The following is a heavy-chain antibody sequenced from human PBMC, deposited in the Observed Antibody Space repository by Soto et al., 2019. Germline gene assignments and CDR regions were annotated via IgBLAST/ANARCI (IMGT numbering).Heavy chain of an antibody. V-gene: IGHV4-39*01. J-gene: IGHJ6*02. Sequence: LETLSHTCPVSGGSIRNYYWGWIRQPPGKGLEWIGSIFYSGSTYYNPSLKSRVTISVDTSKNQFSLKLSSVTAADTAVYYCARHLTYCSAGSCYSDFPYYGMDVWGQGTTVTVSS. CDR1: GGSIRNYY. CDR3: ARHLTYCSAGSCYSDFPYYGMDV. CDR2: IFYSGST. D-gene: IGHD2-15*01.